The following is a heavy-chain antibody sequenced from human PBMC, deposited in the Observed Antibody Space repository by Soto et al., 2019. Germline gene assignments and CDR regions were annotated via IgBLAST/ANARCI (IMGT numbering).Heavy chain of an antibody. CDR1: GGSISSSSYY. D-gene: IGHD2-2*01. J-gene: IGHJ4*02. V-gene: IGHV4-39*01. CDR3: ARHSIQLLPEHFDY. CDR2: IYYSGST. Sequence: SETLSLTCTVSGGSISSSSYYWGWIRQPPGKGLEWIGSIYYSGSTYYNPSLKSRVTISVDTSKNQFSLKLSSVTAADTAVYYCARHSIQLLPEHFDYWGQGTLVTVSS.